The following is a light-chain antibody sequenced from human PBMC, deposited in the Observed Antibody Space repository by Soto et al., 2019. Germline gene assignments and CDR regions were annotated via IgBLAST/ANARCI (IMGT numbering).Light chain of an antibody. Sequence: IQLTQSPSSLSASVGDRVTITCRASQDISINLAWYHQIPGKAPKVLISGASAVQSGVPSEFSGSGSGTDFTLTLSSLQPEHFATYYCQQLHSYPYTFGQGTKLEI. J-gene: IGKJ2*01. CDR1: QDISIN. CDR3: QQLHSYPYT. CDR2: GAS. V-gene: IGKV1-9*01.